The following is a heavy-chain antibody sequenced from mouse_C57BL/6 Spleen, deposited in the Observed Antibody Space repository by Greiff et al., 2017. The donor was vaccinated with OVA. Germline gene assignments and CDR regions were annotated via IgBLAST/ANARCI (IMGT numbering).Heavy chain of an antibody. CDR2: INPGSGGT. D-gene: IGHD1-1*01. V-gene: IGHV1-54*01. CDR3: ARADHYYGSSYWYFDV. J-gene: IGHJ1*03. Sequence: QVQLQQSGAELVRPGTSVKVSCKASGYAFTNYLIEWVKQRPGQGLEWIGVINPGSGGTNYNEKFKGKATLTADKSSSTAYMQLSSLTSEDSAVYFCARADHYYGSSYWYFDVWGTGTTVTVSS. CDR1: GYAFTNYL.